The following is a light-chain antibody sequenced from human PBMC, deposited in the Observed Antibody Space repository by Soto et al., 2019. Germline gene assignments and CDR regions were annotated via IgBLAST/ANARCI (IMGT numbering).Light chain of an antibody. CDR1: ESISIW. CDR2: KAS. CDR3: QQSYSTPQIT. V-gene: IGKV1-5*03. J-gene: IGKJ5*01. Sequence: DIQMTQSPSTLSASVGDTVTITCRASESISIWLAWYQQKPGKAPNLLIYKASTLKSGVPSRFSGSGSGTEFTLTTSSLQPDDFATYYCQQSYSTPQITFGQGTRLEI.